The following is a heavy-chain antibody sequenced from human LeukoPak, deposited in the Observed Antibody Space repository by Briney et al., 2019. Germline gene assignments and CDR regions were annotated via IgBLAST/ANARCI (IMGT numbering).Heavy chain of an antibody. D-gene: IGHD6-13*01. CDR1: GGTFSSYA. CDR3: ARDIKPGAAAGTNWFDP. J-gene: IGHJ5*02. V-gene: IGHV1-69*13. CDR2: IIPIFGTA. Sequence: SVTVSCKASGGTFSSYAISWVRQAPGQGLEWMGGIIPIFGTANYAQKFQGRVTITADESTSTAYMELSSLRSEDTAVYYCARDIKPGAAAGTNWFDPWGKGTLVTVSS.